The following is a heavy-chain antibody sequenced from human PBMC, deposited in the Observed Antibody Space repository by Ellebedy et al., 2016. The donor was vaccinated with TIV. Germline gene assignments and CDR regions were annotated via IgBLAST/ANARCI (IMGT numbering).Heavy chain of an antibody. V-gene: IGHV4-39*01. CDR3: ARRKVTIPRADAYFDY. Sequence: SETLSLXCTVSGGSISSSSDYWGWIRQPPGKGLVWIGSIYYSGNTYYNPSLKSRVTISIDTSKNQFSLRLSSVTAADTAIYRCARRKVTIPRADAYFDYWGQGILVTVSS. CDR2: IYYSGNT. CDR1: GGSISSSSDY. J-gene: IGHJ4*02. D-gene: IGHD3-3*01.